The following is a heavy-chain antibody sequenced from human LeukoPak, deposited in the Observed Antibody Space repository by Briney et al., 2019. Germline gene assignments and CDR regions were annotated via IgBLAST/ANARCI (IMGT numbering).Heavy chain of an antibody. V-gene: IGHV1-18*01. CDR2: MSAYNGNT. CDR3: ARGGYFDWSPKSWFDP. D-gene: IGHD3-9*01. J-gene: IGHJ5*02. CDR1: GYTFTSYG. Sequence: ASVKVSCKASGYTFTSYGISWVRQAPGQGLEWMGWMSAYNGNTNYAQKLQGRVTMTTDTSTSTAYMELRSLRSDDTAVYYCARGGYFDWSPKSWFDPWGQGTLVTVSS.